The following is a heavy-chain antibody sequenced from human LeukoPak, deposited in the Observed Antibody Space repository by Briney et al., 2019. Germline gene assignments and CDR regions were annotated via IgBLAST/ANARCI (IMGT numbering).Heavy chain of an antibody. Sequence: SETLSLTCTVSGGSTSDYYWSWIRQPPGKGLEWIGYIYYSGSTNYNPSLKSRVTISVDTSKNQFSLKLSSVTAADTAVYYCAYSTVVTRGYYWGQGTLVTVSS. CDR1: GGSTSDYY. CDR2: IYYSGST. CDR3: AYSTVVTRGYY. J-gene: IGHJ4*02. V-gene: IGHV4-59*01. D-gene: IGHD4-23*01.